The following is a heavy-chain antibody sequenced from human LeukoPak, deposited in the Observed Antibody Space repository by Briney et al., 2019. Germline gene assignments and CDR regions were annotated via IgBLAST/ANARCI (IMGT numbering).Heavy chain of an antibody. Sequence: SETLSLTCTVSGGSISSYYWSWIRQPPGKGLEWIGYIYTSGSTNYNPSLKSRVTIPVDTSKNQFSLDLSSVTAADTAVYYCARQKCTSTSCLTKNAFDIWGQGTMVTVSS. D-gene: IGHD2-2*01. CDR2: IYTSGST. CDR1: GGSISSYY. V-gene: IGHV4-4*09. CDR3: ARQKCTSTSCLTKNAFDI. J-gene: IGHJ3*02.